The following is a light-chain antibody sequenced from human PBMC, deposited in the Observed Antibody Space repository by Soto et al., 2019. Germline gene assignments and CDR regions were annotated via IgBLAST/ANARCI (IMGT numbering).Light chain of an antibody. CDR1: SSDVGGYNY. CDR3: SSYTSSSTVV. V-gene: IGLV2-14*01. J-gene: IGLJ2*01. CDR2: DVS. Sequence: QAVVTQPASVSGSPGQSITISCTGTSSDVGGYNYVSWYQQHPGKAPKLMLYDVSHRPSGVSNRFSGSKSGNTASLTISGLQAEDEADYYCSSYTSSSTVVFGGGTKVTVL.